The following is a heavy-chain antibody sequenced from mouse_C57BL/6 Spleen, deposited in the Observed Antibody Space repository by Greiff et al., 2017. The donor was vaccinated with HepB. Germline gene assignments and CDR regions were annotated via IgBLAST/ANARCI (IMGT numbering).Heavy chain of an antibody. J-gene: IGHJ1*03. CDR1: GFNIKDDY. D-gene: IGHD1-1*01. CDR2: IDPENGDT. V-gene: IGHV14-4*01. Sequence: EVQLQQSGAELVRPGASVKLSCTASGFNIKDDYMHWVKQRPEQGLEWIGWIDPENGDTEYASKFQGKATITADTSSNTAYLHLSSLTSEDTAVYYCTTWGSSYWYFDVWGTGTTVTVSS. CDR3: TTWGSSYWYFDV.